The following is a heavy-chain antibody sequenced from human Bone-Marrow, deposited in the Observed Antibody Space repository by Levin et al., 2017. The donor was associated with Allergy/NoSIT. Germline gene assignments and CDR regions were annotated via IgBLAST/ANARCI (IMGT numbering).Heavy chain of an antibody. D-gene: IGHD2-15*01. CDR2: IGGGGGGI. Sequence: GGSLRLSCVASGFAFNNYAMSWVRLAPGKGLEWVSIIGGGGGGIQYADSVKGRFTISRDNSKNTLYLQMNSLRAEDTAIYYGAKGRGAVPPATRNFDCWGQGTLVTVSA. CDR1: GFAFNNYA. V-gene: IGHV3-23*01. CDR3: AKGRGAVPPATRNFDC. J-gene: IGHJ4*02.